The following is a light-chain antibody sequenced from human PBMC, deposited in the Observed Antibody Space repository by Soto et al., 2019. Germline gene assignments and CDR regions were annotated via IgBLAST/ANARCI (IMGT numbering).Light chain of an antibody. J-gene: IGLJ1*01. V-gene: IGLV2-14*01. CDR2: EVS. Sequence: QSPLTQPASVSGSPGRWIPIPCTGTSIDVGGYNYVSWYQQHPGKAPKLMIYEVSNRPSGVSNRFSGSKSGNTASLTISGLQAEDEDDYYCSSYTSSSTLFGTGTKVTVL. CDR3: SSYTSSSTL. CDR1: SIDVGGYNY.